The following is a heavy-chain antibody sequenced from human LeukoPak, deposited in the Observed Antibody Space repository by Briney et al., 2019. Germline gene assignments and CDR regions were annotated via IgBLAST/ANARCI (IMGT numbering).Heavy chain of an antibody. V-gene: IGHV4-4*02. CDR3: VRAGPTYSSSWSNWFDP. D-gene: IGHD6-13*01. CDR1: GGSISSSNW. J-gene: IGHJ5*02. Sequence: PSETLSLTCAVSGGSISSSNWWSWDRQPPGKGLEWIGEIYHSGSTNYNPSLKSRVTISVDKSNNQFSLKLSSVTAADTAVYYCVRAGPTYSSSWSNWFDPWGQGTLVTVSS. CDR2: IYHSGST.